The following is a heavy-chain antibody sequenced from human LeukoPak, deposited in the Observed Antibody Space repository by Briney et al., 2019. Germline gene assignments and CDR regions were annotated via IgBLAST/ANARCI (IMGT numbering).Heavy chain of an antibody. CDR2: IYHSGST. J-gene: IGHJ4*02. V-gene: IGHV4-38-2*02. CDR1: GYSISSGYY. CDR3: ARGRWLRFPFGY. Sequence: SETLSLTCTVSGYSISSGYYWGWIRQPPGKGLEWIGSIYHSGSTYYNPSLKSRVTISVDTSKNQFSLKLSSVTAADTAVYYCARGRWLRFPFGYWGQGTLVTVSS. D-gene: IGHD5-12*01.